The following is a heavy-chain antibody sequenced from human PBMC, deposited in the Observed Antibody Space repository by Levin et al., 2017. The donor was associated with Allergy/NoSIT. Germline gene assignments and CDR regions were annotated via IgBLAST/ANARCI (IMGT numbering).Heavy chain of an antibody. J-gene: IGHJ4*02. CDR2: IIRSGGTT. CDR1: GFTFSSSA. V-gene: IGHV3-23*01. CDR3: ALSEGYSYAETH. Sequence: PGGSLRLSCAASGFTFSSSAMNWVRQAPGKGLEWVSAIIRSGGTTYYADSVKGRFTISRDNSKNTLYLQMNSLRAEDTAVYYCALSEGYSYAETHWGQGTLVTVSS. D-gene: IGHD5-18*01.